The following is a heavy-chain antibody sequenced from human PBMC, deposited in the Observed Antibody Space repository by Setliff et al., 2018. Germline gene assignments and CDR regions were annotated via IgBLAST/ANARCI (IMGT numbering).Heavy chain of an antibody. D-gene: IGHD1-26*01. V-gene: IGHV4-59*01. J-gene: IGHJ3*02. CDR2: IYNSGST. CDR3: ARPHEGDYAFDI. Sequence: PSETPFPTRTVSGGSISSYYWSWIRQPPGKGLEWIGYIYNSGSTNYNPSLKSRVAISVDTSKNQISLKLTSVTAADTAVYYCARPHEGDYAFDIWGQGRMVTVSS. CDR1: GGSISSYY.